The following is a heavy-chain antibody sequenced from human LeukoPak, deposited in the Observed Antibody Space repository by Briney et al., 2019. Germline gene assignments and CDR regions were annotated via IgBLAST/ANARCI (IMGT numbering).Heavy chain of an antibody. CDR1: GFTFSDHY. V-gene: IGHV3-72*01. CDR2: TRNKAKSYTT. J-gene: IGHJ4*02. D-gene: IGHD3-22*01. CDR3: ARGSDTRGYYYPNY. Sequence: PGGSLRLSCAASGFTFSDHYMDWVRQAPGKGLEWVGRTRNKAKSYTTEYAASVKGRFTISRDDSKNSLYLQMNSLKTKDTAVYYCARGSDTRGYYYPNYWGQGTLVTVSS.